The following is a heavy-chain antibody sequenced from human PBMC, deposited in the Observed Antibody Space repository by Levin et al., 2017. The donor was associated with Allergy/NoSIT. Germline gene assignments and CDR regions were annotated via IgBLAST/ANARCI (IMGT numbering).Heavy chain of an antibody. CDR2: IYHSGST. CDR3: ARVPPGLHLGELSAWAWFDP. V-gene: IGHV4-38-2*01. CDR1: GSSISSGYY. Sequence: SETLSLTCAVSGSSISSGYYWGWIRQPPGKGLEWIGSIYHSGSTYYNPSLKSRVTISVDTSKNQFSLKLSSVTAADTAVYYCARVPPGLHLGELSAWAWFDPWGQGTLVTVSS. D-gene: IGHD3-16*02. J-gene: IGHJ5*02.